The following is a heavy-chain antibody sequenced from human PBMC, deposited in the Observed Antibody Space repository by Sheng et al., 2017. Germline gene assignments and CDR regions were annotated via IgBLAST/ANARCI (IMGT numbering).Heavy chain of an antibody. CDR3: ARWIAGRCDS. V-gene: IGHV3-72*01. CDR2: TKNKANGYAT. J-gene: IGHJ4*02. CDR1: GFIFSDHY. D-gene: IGHD5-12*01. Sequence: EVQLVESGGDLVQPGGSLRLSCEASGFIFSDHYMDWVRQAPGKGLEWVGRTKNKANGYATEYAASVKGRFTISRDDSKGLHCICKMKQPEKPRTTAVYYCARWIAGRCDSWGQGTLVTV.